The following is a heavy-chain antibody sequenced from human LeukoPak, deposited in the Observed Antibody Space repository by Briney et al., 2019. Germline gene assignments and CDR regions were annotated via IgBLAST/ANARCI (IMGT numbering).Heavy chain of an antibody. CDR3: AKCAAYCLDY. Sequence: SETLSLTCAVSGGSTSNFNWWSWVRQPPGEGLERIGEIFHNGDTNYNPSLKSRVTISIDKSKNQLSLQLTSVTAADTAVYYCAKCAAYCLDYWGQGTLVTVSS. D-gene: IGHD1-26*01. CDR1: GGSTSNFNW. V-gene: IGHV4-4*02. J-gene: IGHJ4*02. CDR2: IFHNGDT.